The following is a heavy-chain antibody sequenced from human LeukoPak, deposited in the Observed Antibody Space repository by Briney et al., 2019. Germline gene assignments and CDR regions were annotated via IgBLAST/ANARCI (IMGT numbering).Heavy chain of an antibody. CDR3: ANILERTHNFDS. CDR1: GFTFSSYA. D-gene: IGHD1-1*01. Sequence: GRSLCLSCAAYGFTFSSYAMGWVRQAPGKGLEWVSSISGSGGYSYYAASVTGRFTISRDNAKTTLFLQMNSQRAEDTAVDSCANILERTHNFDSWGQGTLVTVSS. V-gene: IGHV3-23*01. J-gene: IGHJ4*02. CDR2: ISGSGGYS.